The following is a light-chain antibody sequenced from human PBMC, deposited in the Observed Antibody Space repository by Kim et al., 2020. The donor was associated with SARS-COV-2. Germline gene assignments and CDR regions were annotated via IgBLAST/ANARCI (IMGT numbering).Light chain of an antibody. Sequence: LSPGERATLSCRASESVASPYLAWYQQKPGLAPRLVIEAGSNRATGIPDRFSGSGSGTDFTLTINGLEPEDFAVYFCQQYGSTPQTFGQGTKVDIK. J-gene: IGKJ1*01. CDR3: QQYGSTPQT. CDR2: AGS. V-gene: IGKV3-20*01. CDR1: ESVASPY.